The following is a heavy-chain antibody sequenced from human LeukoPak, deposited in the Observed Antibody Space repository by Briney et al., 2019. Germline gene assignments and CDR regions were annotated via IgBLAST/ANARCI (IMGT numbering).Heavy chain of an antibody. CDR3: ARQTWLLDS. J-gene: IGHJ5*01. CDR1: GGSMNGFY. CDR2: ISYSGNT. Sequence: SETLSLTCTVSGGSMNGFYWTWVRQPPGKGLEWIGHISYSGNTYYFPSLKSRVTISLDTSKNQFSLKLSSVTAADTAVYYCARQTWLLDSWGQGALVTVSS. D-gene: IGHD5-12*01. V-gene: IGHV4-59*08.